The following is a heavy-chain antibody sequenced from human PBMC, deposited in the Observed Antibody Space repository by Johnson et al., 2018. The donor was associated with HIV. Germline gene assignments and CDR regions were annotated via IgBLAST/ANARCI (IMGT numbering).Heavy chain of an antibody. CDR3: ATRQQLVPGAFDI. D-gene: IGHD6-13*01. V-gene: IGHV3-30*02. CDR2: IRYDGSNK. Sequence: QMQLVESGGGVVQPGGSLRLSCAASGFTFSSYGMHWVRQAPGKGLEWVTFIRYDGSNKYYADLGKGRFTISRDNSKNTLYLQMNSLRAEDTAVYYCATRQQLVPGAFDIWGQGTMVTVSS. CDR1: GFTFSSYG. J-gene: IGHJ3*02.